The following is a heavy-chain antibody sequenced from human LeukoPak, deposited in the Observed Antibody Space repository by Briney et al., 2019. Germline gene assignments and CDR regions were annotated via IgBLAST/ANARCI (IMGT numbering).Heavy chain of an antibody. Sequence: SETLSLTCAVYGGSFSGYYWSWIRQPPGKGLEWIGEINHSVSTNYNPSLKSRVTISVDTSKNQFSLKLSSVTAADTAVYYCARGNTYYYDSSGPLRWFDPWGQGTLVTVSS. J-gene: IGHJ5*02. D-gene: IGHD3-22*01. CDR3: ARGNTYYYDSSGPLRWFDP. CDR2: INHSVST. CDR1: GGSFSGYY. V-gene: IGHV4-34*01.